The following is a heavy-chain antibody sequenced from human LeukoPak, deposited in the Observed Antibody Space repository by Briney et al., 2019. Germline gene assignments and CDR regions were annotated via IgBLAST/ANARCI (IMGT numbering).Heavy chain of an antibody. J-gene: IGHJ5*02. CDR2: ST. CDR1: GFRFSSYA. V-gene: IGHV3-23*01. Sequence: PGGSLRLSCAASGFRFSSYAMSWVRQAPGKGLEWVSASTYYADSVKGRFTVSRDNSKNTLYLQMSSLRAEDTAVYYCAKDPRGYSSSWYVNWFDPWGQGTLVTVSS. D-gene: IGHD6-13*01. CDR3: AKDPRGYSSSWYVNWFDP.